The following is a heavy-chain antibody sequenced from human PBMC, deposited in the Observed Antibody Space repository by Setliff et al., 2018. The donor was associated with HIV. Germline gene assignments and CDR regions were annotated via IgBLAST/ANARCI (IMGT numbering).Heavy chain of an antibody. Sequence: SETLSLTCTVSGGSISSRDYYWGWIRQPPGKGLEWIGSMSYSGSAYYNPSLKSRVTISVDTSKSQFSLRLSSVTAADTAVYYCARQRDFDWLLQNYYYMDVWGKGATVTSP. V-gene: IGHV4-39*01. CDR1: GGSISSRDYY. CDR2: MSYSGSA. CDR3: ARQRDFDWLLQNYYYMDV. D-gene: IGHD3-9*01. J-gene: IGHJ6*03.